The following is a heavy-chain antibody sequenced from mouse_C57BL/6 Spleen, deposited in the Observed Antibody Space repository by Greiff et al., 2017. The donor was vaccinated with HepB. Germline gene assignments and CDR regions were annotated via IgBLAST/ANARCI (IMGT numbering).Heavy chain of an antibody. Sequence: EVQLVESGGGLVKPGGSLKLSCAASGFTFSSYAMSWVRQTPEKRLEWVATISDGGSYTYYPDNVKGRFTISRDNAKNNLYLQMSHLKSEDTAMYYCASYDYEGDAMDYWGQGTSVTVSS. J-gene: IGHJ4*01. CDR1: GFTFSSYA. V-gene: IGHV5-4*01. CDR3: ASYDYEGDAMDY. CDR2: ISDGGSYT. D-gene: IGHD2-4*01.